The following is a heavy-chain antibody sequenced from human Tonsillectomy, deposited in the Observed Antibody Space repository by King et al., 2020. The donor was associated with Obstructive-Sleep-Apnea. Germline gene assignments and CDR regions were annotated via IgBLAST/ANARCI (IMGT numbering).Heavy chain of an antibody. J-gene: IGHJ5*02. D-gene: IGHD4-23*01. CDR3: ARDRSSTVVTPEGWFDP. Sequence: QLQESGPGLVKPSETLSLTCTVSGGSISSSSYYWGWIRQPPGKGLEWIGSIYYSGSTYYNPSLKSRVTISVDTSKNQFSLKLSSVTAADTAVYYCARDRSSTVVTPEGWFDPWGQGTLVTVSS. V-gene: IGHV4-39*07. CDR1: GGSISSSSYY. CDR2: IYYSGST.